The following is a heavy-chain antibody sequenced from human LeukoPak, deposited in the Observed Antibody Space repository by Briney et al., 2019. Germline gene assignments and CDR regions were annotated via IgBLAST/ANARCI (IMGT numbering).Heavy chain of an antibody. J-gene: IGHJ4*02. CDR2: IKQDGSEK. CDR3: ARVGGLIGPLLDY. CDR1: GFTFSSYW. D-gene: IGHD3-16*01. V-gene: IGHV3-7*01. Sequence: PGGSLRLSCAASGFTFSSYWMSWVRQAPGKGLEWVANIKQDGSEKYYVDSVKGRFTISRDNAKNSLYLQMNSLRAEDTAVYYCARVGGLIGPLLDYWGQGTLVTVSS.